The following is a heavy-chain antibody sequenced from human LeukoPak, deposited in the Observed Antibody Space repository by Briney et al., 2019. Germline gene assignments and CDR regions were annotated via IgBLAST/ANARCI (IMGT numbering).Heavy chain of an antibody. CDR1: VGFISSYY. CDR2: IYTSGST. J-gene: IGHJ4*02. V-gene: IGHV4-4*07. D-gene: IGHD2-2*01. CDR3: ARSGYCSSTSCYAVDYFDY. Sequence: PSEPLSLTCTVSVGFISSYYWSWIRQPAGKGLEWIGRIYTSGSTNYNPPLKSRVTLSEDKSKNQSSLKLSSVCAADTAVYYCARSGYCSSTSCYAVDYFDYWGQGTLVTVSS.